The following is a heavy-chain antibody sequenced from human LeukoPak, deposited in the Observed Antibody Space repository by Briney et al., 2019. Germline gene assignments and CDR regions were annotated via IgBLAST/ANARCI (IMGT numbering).Heavy chain of an antibody. Sequence: GGSLRLSCAASGFTFSKYWMLWVRQAPGKGLESVSRINTDGTVTTYADSVKGRFTVSRDNADNTMFLQMNSVRDEDTAVYYSANDHRGYDIPGWFDPWGQGTLVTVSS. CDR2: INTDGTVT. D-gene: IGHD5-12*01. CDR1: GFTFSKYW. V-gene: IGHV3-74*01. J-gene: IGHJ5*02. CDR3: ANDHRGYDIPGWFDP.